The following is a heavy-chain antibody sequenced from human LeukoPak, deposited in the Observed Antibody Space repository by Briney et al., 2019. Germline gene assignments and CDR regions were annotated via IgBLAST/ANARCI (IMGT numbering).Heavy chain of an antibody. J-gene: IGHJ6*02. D-gene: IGHD3-22*01. Sequence: GGSLRLSCAASGFTFSSYWMHWVRQAPGKGLVWVSRINSDGSSSSYADSVKGRFTISRDNAKNTLYLQMNSLRAEDTAVYYCARVGDSSGYYGYYYYYYGMDVWGQGTTVTVSS. CDR3: ARVGDSSGYYGYYYYYYGMDV. CDR1: GFTFSSYW. CDR2: INSDGSSS. V-gene: IGHV3-74*01.